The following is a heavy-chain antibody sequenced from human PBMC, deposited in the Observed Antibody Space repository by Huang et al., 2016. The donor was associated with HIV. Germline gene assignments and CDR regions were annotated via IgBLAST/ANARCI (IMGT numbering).Heavy chain of an antibody. CDR2: MNPKSGNV. J-gene: IGHJ3*01. CDR3: ARGFGINYNHEAFDV. V-gene: IGHV1-8*01. D-gene: IGHD3-10*01. Sequence: QIQLAQSGAEVKKQGASVKVSCKASGYTFTNYDINWVRQAPGQGLEWLGWMNPKSGNVGYTKKFQGRVAILRNSSINTSYLEVTSLASEDTAVYYCARGFGINYNHEAFDVWGQGTMVTVSS. CDR1: GYTFTNYD.